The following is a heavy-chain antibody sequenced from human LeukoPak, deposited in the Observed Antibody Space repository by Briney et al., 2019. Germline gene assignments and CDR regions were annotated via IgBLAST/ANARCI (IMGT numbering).Heavy chain of an antibody. J-gene: IGHJ4*02. V-gene: IGHV3-7*01. CDR3: AKGRSDFDY. Sequence: SGGSLRLSCAASGFTFSSYWMSWVRQAPGKGLEWVANVKQDGSEKYYVDSVKGRFTISRDNAKNSLYLQMSSLRAEDTAVYYCAKGRSDFDYWGRGTLVTVSS. CDR1: GFTFSSYW. CDR2: VKQDGSEK.